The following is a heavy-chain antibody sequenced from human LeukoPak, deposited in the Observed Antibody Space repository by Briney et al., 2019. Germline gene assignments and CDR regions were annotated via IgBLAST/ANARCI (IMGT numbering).Heavy chain of an antibody. CDR2: IYYSGST. J-gene: IGHJ3*02. CDR1: GGSISSSSYY. Sequence: PSETLSLTCTVSGGSISSSSYYWGWIRQPPGKGLEWIGSIYYSGSTYYNPSLKSRVTISVDTSKNQFSLKLSSVTAADTAVYYCAGTYYYDKGAFDIWGQGTMVTVSS. CDR3: AGTYYYDKGAFDI. V-gene: IGHV4-39*01. D-gene: IGHD3-22*01.